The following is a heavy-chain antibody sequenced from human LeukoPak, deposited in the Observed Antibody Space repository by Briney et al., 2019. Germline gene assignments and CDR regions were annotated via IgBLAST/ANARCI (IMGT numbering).Heavy chain of an antibody. CDR2: INPHSGGT. V-gene: IGHV1-2*02. D-gene: IGHD4-17*01. J-gene: IGHJ4*02. Sequence: ASVKVSCKASGYTFTSYGISWVRQAPGQGLEWMGWINPHSGGTNYAQKFQGRVTMTRDTSITTAYMELSRLRSDDTAVYYCARALRIYYFDYWGQGTLVTVSS. CDR3: ARALRIYYFDY. CDR1: GYTFTSYG.